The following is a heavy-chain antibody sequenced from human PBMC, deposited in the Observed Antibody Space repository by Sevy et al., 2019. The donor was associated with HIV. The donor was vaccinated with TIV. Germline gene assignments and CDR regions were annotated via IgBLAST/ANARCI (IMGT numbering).Heavy chain of an antibody. V-gene: IGHV3-66*01. Sequence: GGSLRLSCAASEFSVTDNYMSWVRQAPGKGLEWVSTIYSGGSTFYADSVKGRFTISRDNSENTLYLHMNSLRAEDTAVYYCARDRYYDASGYYYYYYGLDVWGQGTTVTVSS. J-gene: IGHJ6*02. CDR2: IYSGGST. CDR3: ARDRYYDASGYYYYYYGLDV. CDR1: EFSVTDNY. D-gene: IGHD3-22*01.